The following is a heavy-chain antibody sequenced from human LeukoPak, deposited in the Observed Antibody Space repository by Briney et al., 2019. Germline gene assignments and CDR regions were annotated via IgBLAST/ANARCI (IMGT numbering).Heavy chain of an antibody. CDR3: ARISGSGYNSRGAFDI. Sequence: TSETLSLTCTVSGYSISSDYYWGWIRQPPGRGLEWIGTIYTSGSTNYNPSLKSRVTISVDTSKNQFSLKLSSVTAADTAVYYCARISGSGYNSRGAFDIWGQGTMVTVSS. CDR2: IYTSGST. J-gene: IGHJ3*02. CDR1: GYSISSDYY. V-gene: IGHV4-38-2*02. D-gene: IGHD3-22*01.